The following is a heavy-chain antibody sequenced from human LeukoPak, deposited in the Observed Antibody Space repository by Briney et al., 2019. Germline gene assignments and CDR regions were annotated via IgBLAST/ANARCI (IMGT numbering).Heavy chain of an antibody. CDR1: GDSINSLDL. Sequence: PSETLSLTCTVSGDSINSLDLWSWVRQPPGKGLEWIGEMYLSGTTHSNPSVKSRVTISIDKSKNQFFLNLSSVTAADTAVYYCEGLVGRYSSGRYYYYFDYWGQGTLVTVSS. J-gene: IGHJ4*02. CDR3: EGLVGRYSSGRYYYYFDY. D-gene: IGHD1-26*01. CDR2: MYLSGTT. V-gene: IGHV4-4*02.